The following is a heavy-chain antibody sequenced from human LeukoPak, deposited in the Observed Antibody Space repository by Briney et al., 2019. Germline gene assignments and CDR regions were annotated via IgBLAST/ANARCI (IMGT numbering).Heavy chain of an antibody. J-gene: IGHJ4*02. CDR3: ARDFEISSG. Sequence: GGSLRLSCEASGFTFNSYAMSWVRQAPGKGLEWVANIKQDESEKYYVDSVKGRFTISRDNAKNSLYLQMNSLRAEDTAVYYCARDFEISSGWGQGTLVTVSS. V-gene: IGHV3-7*01. CDR2: IKQDESEK. CDR1: GFTFNSYA. D-gene: IGHD6-19*01.